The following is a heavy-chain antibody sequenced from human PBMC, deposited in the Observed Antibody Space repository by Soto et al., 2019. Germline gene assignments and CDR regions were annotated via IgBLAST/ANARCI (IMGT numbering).Heavy chain of an antibody. CDR3: ARAEMVYAISGALAI. Sequence: PSETLSLTCTISGGSISVYYWSWVRQPPGHELEWIGYIYASGSPYYNPSLRSRVTTSADTSKNQISLKLTSPTAADTAVYYCARAEMVYAISGALAIWGQGKRVTVSS. CDR2: IYASGSP. CDR1: GGSISVYY. D-gene: IGHD2-8*01. V-gene: IGHV4-59*01. J-gene: IGHJ3*02.